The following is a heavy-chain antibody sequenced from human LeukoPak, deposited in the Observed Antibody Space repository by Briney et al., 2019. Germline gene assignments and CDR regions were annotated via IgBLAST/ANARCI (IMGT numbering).Heavy chain of an antibody. D-gene: IGHD2-15*01. CDR3: AKDCSGGSCYSSHYYYGMDV. CDR2: INPNSGGT. J-gene: IGHJ6*02. V-gene: IGHV1-2*02. Sequence: ASVKVSCKASGYTFTGYYMHWVRQAPGQGLEWMGWINPNSGGTNYAQKFQGRVTMTRDTSISTAYMELSRLRSEDTAVYYCAKDCSGGSCYSSHYYYGMDVWGQGTTVTVSS. CDR1: GYTFTGYY.